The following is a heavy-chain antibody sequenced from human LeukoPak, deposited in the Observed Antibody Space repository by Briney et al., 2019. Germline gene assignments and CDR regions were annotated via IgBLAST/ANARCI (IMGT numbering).Heavy chain of an antibody. V-gene: IGHV4-4*07. CDR2: IYTSGST. D-gene: IGHD4-17*01. J-gene: IGHJ4*02. CDR1: GGSISSYY. Sequence: PSETLSLTCTVSGGSISSYYWSWIRQPAGKGLEWIGRIYTSGSTNYNPSLKSRVTMSVDTSKNRFSLKLSSVTAADTAVYYCARDRWDYGDYFYFDYWGQGTLVTVSS. CDR3: ARDRWDYGDYFYFDY.